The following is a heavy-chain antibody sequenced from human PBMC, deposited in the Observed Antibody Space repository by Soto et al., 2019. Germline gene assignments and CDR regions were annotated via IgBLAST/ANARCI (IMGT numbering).Heavy chain of an antibody. D-gene: IGHD4-17*01. CDR2: IYYSGST. V-gene: IGHV4-31*03. J-gene: IGHJ4*02. CDR1: GGSISTCGYY. CDR3: ARGLSVTLFDN. Sequence: QVQLQESGPGLVKPSQTLSLTCTVSGGSISTCGYYWTGIRQHPGKGLEWIGYIYYSGSTYYNPSLKSRVTISVDTSKNQFSLKLSSVTAADTAVYYCARGLSVTLFDNWGQGTLVTVSS.